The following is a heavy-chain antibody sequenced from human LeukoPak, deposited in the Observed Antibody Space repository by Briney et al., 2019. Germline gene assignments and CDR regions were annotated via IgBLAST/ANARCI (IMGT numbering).Heavy chain of an antibody. Sequence: PSETLSLTCTVSGGSISSGDYYWSWIRQHPGKGLEWIGYIYYSGNAYFNPSLKSRVTILVDTSKNQFSLMLSSVTAADTAMYYCARVNRANYVDNWGQGTLVTVSS. CDR2: IYYSGNA. J-gene: IGHJ4*02. D-gene: IGHD2/OR15-2a*01. CDR1: GGSISSGDYY. CDR3: ARVNRANYVDN. V-gene: IGHV4-31*03.